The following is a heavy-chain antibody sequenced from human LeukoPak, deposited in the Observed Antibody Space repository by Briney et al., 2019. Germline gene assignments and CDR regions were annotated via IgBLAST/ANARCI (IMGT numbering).Heavy chain of an antibody. CDR3: ARVVRELHLLDY. CDR2: ISAYNGNT. CDR1: GYTFTSYG. Sequence: ASVKVSCKASGYTFTSYGIGWVRQAPGQGLEWMGWISAYNGNTNYAQKLQGRVTMTTDTSTSTAYMELRSLRSDDTAVYYCARVVRELHLLDYWGQGTLVTVSS. D-gene: IGHD3-10*01. J-gene: IGHJ4*02. V-gene: IGHV1-18*01.